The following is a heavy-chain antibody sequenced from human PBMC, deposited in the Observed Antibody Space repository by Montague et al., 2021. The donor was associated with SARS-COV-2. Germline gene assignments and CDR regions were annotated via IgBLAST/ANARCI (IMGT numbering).Heavy chain of an antibody. CDR2: INHSGTT. CDR1: GGSISSSSYY. CDR3: ARWDPQTLTLIGLRGKSASDY. D-gene: IGHD4-23*01. J-gene: IGHJ4*02. V-gene: IGHV4-39*01. Sequence: SETLSLTCTVSGGSISSSSYYWGWIRQPPGKGLEWVAEINHSGTTNYNFNPSPRSRVTISVDTSKSQFSLKLSSVTAADTGVYYCARWDPQTLTLIGLRGKSASDYWGQGTLVTVSS.